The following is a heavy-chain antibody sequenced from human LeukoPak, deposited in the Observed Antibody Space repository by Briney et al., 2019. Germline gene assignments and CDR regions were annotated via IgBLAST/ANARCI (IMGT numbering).Heavy chain of an antibody. V-gene: IGHV3-7*03. CDR1: GFPLSSSW. J-gene: IGHJ6*03. D-gene: IGHD6-19*01. CDR3: ARREVSGWYPRYYMDV. CDR2: IREDGSKE. Sequence: GGSLRLSCAASGFPLSSSWMSWVRQAPGKGLEWVANIREDGSKENYVDSVKGRFTISRDNAKNSLYLQMNSLRGADTAVYYCARREVSGWYPRYYMDVWGKGTTVTVSS.